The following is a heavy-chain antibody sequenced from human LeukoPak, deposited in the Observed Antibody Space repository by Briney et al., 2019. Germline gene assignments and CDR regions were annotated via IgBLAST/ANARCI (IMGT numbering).Heavy chain of an antibody. V-gene: IGHV1-46*01. CDR2: INPSGGST. D-gene: IGHD1-1*01. J-gene: IGHJ6*03. Sequence: WASVKVSCKASGYTFTSYYMHWVRQAPGQGLEWMGIINPSGGSTSYAQKFQGRVTMTRDMSTSTVYMELSSLRSEDTAVYYCATTTPALDYYYYMDVWGKGTTVTVSS. CDR1: GYTFTSYY. CDR3: ATTTPALDYYYYMDV.